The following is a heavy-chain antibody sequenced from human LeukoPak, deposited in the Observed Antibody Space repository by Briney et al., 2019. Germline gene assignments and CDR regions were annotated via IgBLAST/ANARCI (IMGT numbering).Heavy chain of an antibody. D-gene: IGHD6-13*01. V-gene: IGHV3-23*01. CDR3: AKDQGYGSTCLNY. CDR1: GFTVSSYS. Sequence: PGGSLRLSCAASGFTVSSYSMNWVRQAPGKGLEWVSVIVGSGVNTYYADSVKGRFTISRDISKNTLSLQMNSLRAEDTAIYYCAKDQGYGSTCLNYWGQGTLVTVSS. CDR2: IVGSGVNT. J-gene: IGHJ4*02.